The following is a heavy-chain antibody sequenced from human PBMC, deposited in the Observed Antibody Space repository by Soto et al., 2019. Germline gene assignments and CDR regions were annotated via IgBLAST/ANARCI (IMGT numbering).Heavy chain of an antibody. V-gene: IGHV3-21*04. CDR2: ISGSSTYI. D-gene: IGHD6-19*01. Sequence: EVQLVESGGGLVKPGESLRVSCAASGFTFSYYSLHWVRQAPGKGLEWVSSISGSSTYIYYADRVKGRFTNSRDNAKNSLYLRMDSLRAEDTAVYYCARGDGTGLYNSGWSPRYWGQGTLVTVSS. CDR3: ARGDGTGLYNSGWSPRY. J-gene: IGHJ4*02. CDR1: GFTFSYYS.